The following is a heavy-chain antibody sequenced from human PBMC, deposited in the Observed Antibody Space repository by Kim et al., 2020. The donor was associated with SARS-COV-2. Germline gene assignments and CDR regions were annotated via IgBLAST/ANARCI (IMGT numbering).Heavy chain of an antibody. D-gene: IGHD6-25*01. CDR3: ARDDGFRSIDH. V-gene: IGHV3-7*01. Sequence: KFYVDSVEGRFTVSRDNAKNSAYLQMNGLRAEDTAVYYCARDDGFRSIDHWGQGTLVTVSS. J-gene: IGHJ4*02. CDR2: K.